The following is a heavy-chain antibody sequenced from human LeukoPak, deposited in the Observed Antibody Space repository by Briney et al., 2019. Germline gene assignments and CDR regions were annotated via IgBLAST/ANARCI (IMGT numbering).Heavy chain of an antibody. CDR2: IRKDGSDK. Sequence: PGGSLRLSCVASGFSFSSYWMSWVRQAPGKGLEWVGNIRKDGSDKYYIDSVKGRFTISRDNAKNSLYVQMNSLRAEDTAVYYCVGGPGYWSQGTLVTVSS. V-gene: IGHV3-7*01. D-gene: IGHD3-10*01. CDR3: VGGPGY. J-gene: IGHJ4*02. CDR1: GFSFSSYW.